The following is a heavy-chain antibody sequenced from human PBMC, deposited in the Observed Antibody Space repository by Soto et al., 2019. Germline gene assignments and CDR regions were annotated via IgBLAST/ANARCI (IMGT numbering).Heavy chain of an antibody. Sequence: QLQLQESGPGLVKPSETLSLTCTVSGGSISSSSYYWGWIRQPPGKGLEWIGSIYYSGSTYYNPSLKSRVTISVDTSKNQFSLKLSSVTAADTAVYYCATLTYCTNGVCPWGQGTLVTVSS. V-gene: IGHV4-39*01. CDR2: IYYSGST. J-gene: IGHJ5*02. CDR1: GGSISSSSYY. CDR3: ATLTYCTNGVCP. D-gene: IGHD2-8*01.